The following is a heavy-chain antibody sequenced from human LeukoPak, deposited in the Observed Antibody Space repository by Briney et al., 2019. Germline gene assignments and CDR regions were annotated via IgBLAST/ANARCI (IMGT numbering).Heavy chain of an antibody. CDR2: MYYSRST. CDR1: GGSFSGYY. Sequence: SETLSLTCAVYGGSFSGYYWSWIRQPPGKGLEWIGYMYYSRSTNYNPSLKSRVSISVDTSKNQFSLKLSFVTAADTAVYYCARGTSGWIDYWGQGTLVTVSS. CDR3: ARGTSGWIDY. D-gene: IGHD6-19*01. V-gene: IGHV4-59*01. J-gene: IGHJ4*02.